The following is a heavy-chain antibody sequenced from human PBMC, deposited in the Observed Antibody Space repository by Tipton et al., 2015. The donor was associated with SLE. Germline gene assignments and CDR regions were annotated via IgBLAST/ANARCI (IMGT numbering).Heavy chain of an antibody. Sequence: TLSLTCTVSGGSISSYHWSWIRQPAGKGLEWIGRIYTSGSTNHNPSLKSRVTMSVDPSKNQFSLKLKSVTAADTAVYYCAGSSGYDYRMYNYYGMDVWGQGTTVTVSS. J-gene: IGHJ6*02. CDR1: GGSISSYH. CDR3: AGSSGYDYRMYNYYGMDV. CDR2: IYTSGST. V-gene: IGHV4-4*07. D-gene: IGHD5-12*01.